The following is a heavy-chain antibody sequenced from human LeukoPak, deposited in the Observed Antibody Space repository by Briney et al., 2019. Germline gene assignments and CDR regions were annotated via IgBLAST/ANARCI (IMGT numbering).Heavy chain of an antibody. CDR2: INHSGST. D-gene: IGHD6-6*01. CDR1: GGSFSGYY. J-gene: IGHJ3*02. CDR3: AREKYSSSPSRRIVDI. Sequence: LETLSLTCAVYGGSFSGYYWSWIRQPPGKGLEWIGEINHSGSTNYNPSLKSRVTISVDTSKNQFSLKLSSVTAADTAVYYCAREKYSSSPSRRIVDIWGQGTMVTVSS. V-gene: IGHV4-34*01.